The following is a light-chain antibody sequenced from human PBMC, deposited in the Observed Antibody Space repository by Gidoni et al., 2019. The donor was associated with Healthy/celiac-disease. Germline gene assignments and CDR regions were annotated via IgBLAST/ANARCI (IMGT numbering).Light chain of an antibody. CDR2: RKN. CDR1: SSNIGSHY. CDR3: AAWDDSLSGVV. V-gene: IGLV1-47*01. Sequence: QSVLTQPPSASGTPGQRVTISCSGSSSNIGSHYVYWYQQLPGTVPKLLIYRKNQRPSGVPDRFSGSKSGTSASPAISGLRSEDEADYYCAAWDDSLSGVVFGGGTKLTVL. J-gene: IGLJ2*01.